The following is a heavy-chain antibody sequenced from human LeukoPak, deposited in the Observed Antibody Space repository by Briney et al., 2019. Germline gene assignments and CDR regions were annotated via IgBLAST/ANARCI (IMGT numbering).Heavy chain of an antibody. J-gene: IGHJ4*02. D-gene: IGHD5-24*01. Sequence: MSGGSLRLSCAASGFTFSNYDMHWVRQAPGKGLEWVSAISSSSSYIYYADSIKGRFTISRDNAENSLYLQMNSLRAVDTAVYFCARGEEKATITALDSWGQGTPVTVSS. V-gene: IGHV3-21*01. CDR3: ARGEEKATITALDS. CDR2: ISSSSSYI. CDR1: GFTFSNYD.